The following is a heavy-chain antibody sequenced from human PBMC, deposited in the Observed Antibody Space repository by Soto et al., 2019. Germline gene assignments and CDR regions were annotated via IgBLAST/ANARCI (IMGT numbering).Heavy chain of an antibody. Sequence: GASVKVSCKASGYTFSNYYMHWVRQAPGQGHEWMGIINPSGGSTTYAQKFQGRVTMTRDTSTSTVYLELSSLRSEDTVVYYCARNDQNGCYFDYCGQGTLVTVSA. D-gene: IGHD1-1*01. CDR3: ARNDQNGCYFDY. CDR2: INPSGGST. CDR1: GYTFSNYY. J-gene: IGHJ4*02. V-gene: IGHV1-46*01.